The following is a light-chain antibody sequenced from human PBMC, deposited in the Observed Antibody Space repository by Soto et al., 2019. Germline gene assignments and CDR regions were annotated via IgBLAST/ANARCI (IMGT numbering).Light chain of an antibody. V-gene: IGLV2-14*01. Sequence: QSALTQPASVSGSPGQSITISCTGTSSDVGAYNYVSWYQQHPGKAPKLMIYEVSNRLSGVSNRFSGSKSGNTASLTISGLQAEDEADYYCSSYTSSSTVIFRGGTKLTVL. J-gene: IGLJ2*01. CDR2: EVS. CDR1: SSDVGAYNY. CDR3: SSYTSSSTVI.